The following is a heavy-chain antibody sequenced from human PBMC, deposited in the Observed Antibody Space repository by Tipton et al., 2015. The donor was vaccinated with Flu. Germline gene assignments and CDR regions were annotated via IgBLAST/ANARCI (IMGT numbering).Heavy chain of an antibody. D-gene: IGHD2-15*01. CDR3: ARDSDIVVDNWFDP. CDR2: IYTSGST. Sequence: TLSLTCTVSGGSISSGSYYWSWIRQPAGKGLEWIGRIYTSGSTNYNPSLKSRVTMSVDTSKNQFSLKLSSVTAADTAVYYCARDSDIVVDNWFDPWGQGTLVTVSS. CDR1: GGSISSGSYY. J-gene: IGHJ5*02. V-gene: IGHV4-61*02.